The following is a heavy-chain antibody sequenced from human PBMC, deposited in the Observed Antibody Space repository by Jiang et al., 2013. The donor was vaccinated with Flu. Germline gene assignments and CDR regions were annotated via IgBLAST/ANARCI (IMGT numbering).Heavy chain of an antibody. CDR1: GFTFSDYV. CDR2: IRSDGTKQ. D-gene: IGHD1-1*01. J-gene: IGHJ4*01. Sequence: QLLESGGGVVQPGGSLRLSCAASGFTFSDYVMHWVRQAPGKGLEWVAFIRSDGTKQYYADSVKGRFTISRDNSKNTLYLQMSSLRTDDTALYYCAKDRGRFWYNSCDYWGHG. CDR3: AKDRGRFWYNSCDY. V-gene: IGHV3-30*02.